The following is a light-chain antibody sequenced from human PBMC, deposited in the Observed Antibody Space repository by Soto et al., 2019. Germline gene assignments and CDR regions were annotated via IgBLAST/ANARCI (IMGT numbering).Light chain of an antibody. J-gene: IGLJ2*01. CDR1: SSNIGGNT. Sequence: QSVLTQPPSASGPPGQRVTISCSGSSSNIGGNTVNWYQQLPGTAPKLLIYRNNERPSGVPDRFSGSKSGTSASLAISGLQSEDEADYHCATWDDSLDGVVFGGGTKLTVL. V-gene: IGLV1-44*01. CDR2: RNN. CDR3: ATWDDSLDGVV.